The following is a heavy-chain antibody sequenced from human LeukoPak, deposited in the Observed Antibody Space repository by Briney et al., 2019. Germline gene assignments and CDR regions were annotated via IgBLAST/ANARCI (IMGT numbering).Heavy chain of an antibody. CDR3: ARNRYYYGSGNYGVPNWFDP. V-gene: IGHV4-39*01. CDR2: IYYSGST. D-gene: IGHD3-10*01. Sequence: WVRQAPGKGLEWIGSIYYSGSTYYNPSLKSRVTISVDTSKNQFSLKLSSVTAADTAMYYCARNRYYYGSGNYGVPNWFDPWGQGTLVTVSS. J-gene: IGHJ5*02.